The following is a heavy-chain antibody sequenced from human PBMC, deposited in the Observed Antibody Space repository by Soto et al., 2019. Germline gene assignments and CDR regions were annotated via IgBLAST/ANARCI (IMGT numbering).Heavy chain of an antibody. V-gene: IGHV1-18*01. CDR1: GYTFASYA. Sequence: ASVKVSCKASGYTFASYAISWMRQAPGQGLEWMGWISAYNGNTNYAQKLQGRVTMTTDTSTSTAYMELRSLRSDDTAVYYCARESFYDSGGFHGFDYWGQGTLVTVSS. J-gene: IGHJ4*02. CDR3: ARESFYDSGGFHGFDY. D-gene: IGHD3-22*01. CDR2: ISAYNGNT.